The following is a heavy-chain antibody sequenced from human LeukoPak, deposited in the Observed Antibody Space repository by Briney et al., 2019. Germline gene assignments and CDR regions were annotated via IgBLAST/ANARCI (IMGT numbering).Heavy chain of an antibody. CDR3: AIQFGYSNGWYYFDY. J-gene: IGHJ4*02. CDR2: INHSGST. Sequence: PSETLSLTCAVYGGSFSGYYWSWIRQPPGKGLEWIGEINHSGSTNYNPSLKSRVTISVDTSKNQFSLKLSSVTAADTAVYYCAIQFGYSNGWYYFDYWGQGTLVTVSS. V-gene: IGHV4-34*01. CDR1: GGSFSGYY. D-gene: IGHD6-19*01.